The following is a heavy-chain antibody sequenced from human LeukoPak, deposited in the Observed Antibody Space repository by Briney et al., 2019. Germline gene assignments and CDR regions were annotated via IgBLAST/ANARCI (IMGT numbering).Heavy chain of an antibody. V-gene: IGHV1-46*01. Sequence: ASVKVSCKASGDTFTSYYMHWVRQAPGQGLEWMGIINPGGGSTSYAQKFQGRVTVTRDMSTSTVYMQLSSLRSEDTAVYYCASPSGSYPYYFNYWGQGTLVTVSS. CDR3: ASPSGSYPYYFNY. D-gene: IGHD1-26*01. J-gene: IGHJ4*02. CDR1: GDTFTSYY. CDR2: INPGGGST.